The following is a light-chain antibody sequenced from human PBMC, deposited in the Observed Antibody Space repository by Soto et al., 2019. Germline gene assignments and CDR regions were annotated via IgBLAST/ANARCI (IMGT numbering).Light chain of an antibody. J-gene: IGLJ3*02. CDR1: SSDVGVYDF. V-gene: IGLV2-14*03. CDR3: SSYTTSTTRV. CDR2: DVS. Sequence: QSALTQPASVSGSPGQSITISCTGTSSDVGVYDFVSWYQQHPGKAPKLMIYDVSNRPAGVSNRFSGSKSGNTASLTISGLQAEDEADYYCSSYTTSTTRVFDGGTKLTVL.